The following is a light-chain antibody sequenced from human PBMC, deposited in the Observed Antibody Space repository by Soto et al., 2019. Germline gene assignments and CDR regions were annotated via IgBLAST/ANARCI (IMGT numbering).Light chain of an antibody. V-gene: IGKV3-15*01. Sequence: MTQSPVTLSVSPGDRATLSCRASWSVGTNLAWYHQKPGQAPRLLIYGASTRATDVTVRFSGSGSGTEFTLTISSLQSEDFGIYFCQQYNNWPVWTFGQGTRVQIK. CDR3: QQYNNWPVWT. CDR2: GAS. CDR1: WSVGTN. J-gene: IGKJ1*01.